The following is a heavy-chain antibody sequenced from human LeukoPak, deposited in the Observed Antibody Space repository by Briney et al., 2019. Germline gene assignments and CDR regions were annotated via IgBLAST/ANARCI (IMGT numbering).Heavy chain of an antibody. CDR2: ISAYNGNT. CDR3: ARVVPYSYGFERLDY. V-gene: IGHV1-18*01. D-gene: IGHD5-18*01. CDR1: GYTFTSYG. J-gene: IGHJ4*02. Sequence: GASVKVSCKASGYTFTSYGISWVRQAPGQGLEWMGWISAYNGNTNYAQKLQGRVTMTTDTSTSTAYMELRSLRSDDTAVYYCARVVPYSYGFERLDYWGQGTLVTVSS.